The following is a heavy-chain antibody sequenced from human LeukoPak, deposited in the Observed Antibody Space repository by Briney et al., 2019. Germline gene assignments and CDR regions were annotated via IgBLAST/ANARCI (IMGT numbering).Heavy chain of an antibody. Sequence: TGGSLTLSCAASGFTFSEYWMLWVRQAPGKGLESVSRINTDGTVTTYADSVKGRFTVSRDNADNTMFLQMNSVRDEDTAVYYCATKQWLTPPPDSWGQGTPVTVSS. D-gene: IGHD6-19*01. CDR2: INTDGTVT. CDR1: GFTFSEYW. J-gene: IGHJ4*02. CDR3: ATKQWLTPPPDS. V-gene: IGHV3-74*01.